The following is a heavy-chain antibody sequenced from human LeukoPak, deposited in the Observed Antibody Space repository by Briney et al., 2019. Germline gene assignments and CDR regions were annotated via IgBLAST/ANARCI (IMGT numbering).Heavy chain of an antibody. CDR1: GFTFDDYA. V-gene: IGHV3-9*03. D-gene: IGHD3-10*01. Sequence: GGSLRLSCAASGFTFDDYAMHWVRQAPGKGLEWVSGISWNSGSIGYADSVKGRFTISRDNAKNSLYLQMNSLRAEDMALYYCAKGASDYYGSGSFPRAFDIWGQGTMVTVSS. CDR2: ISWNSGSI. J-gene: IGHJ3*02. CDR3: AKGASDYYGSGSFPRAFDI.